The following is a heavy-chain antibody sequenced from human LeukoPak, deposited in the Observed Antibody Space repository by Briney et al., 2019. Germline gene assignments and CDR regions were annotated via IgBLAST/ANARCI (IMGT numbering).Heavy chain of an antibody. CDR1: GDSTSGYY. V-gene: IGHV4-4*07. CDR3: ATERSRGLAL. CDR2: MYTSGSA. Sequence: SETLSLTCTVPGDSTSGYYWSWIRQPAGKGLEWIGRMYTSGSANYNPSLKSRVTMSLDKSKKLFSLQMSSVTAADTAIYYCATERSRGLALWGQGALVIVSS. J-gene: IGHJ5*02. D-gene: IGHD2-2*01.